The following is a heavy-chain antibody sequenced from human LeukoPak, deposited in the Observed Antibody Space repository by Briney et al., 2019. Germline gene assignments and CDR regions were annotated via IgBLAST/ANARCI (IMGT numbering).Heavy chain of an antibody. CDR2: IRTSGNS. Sequence: AETLSLTCTVSGGSLSSYYWSWIRQPPGKGLDWIGYIRTSGNSNFNPSLKSRVTISLDTSKNQSSLDLNSVTAADTGMYYCARGRITIFGVITPHFDNWGRGTLVSVSS. J-gene: IGHJ4*02. CDR1: GGSLSSYY. D-gene: IGHD3-3*01. V-gene: IGHV4-59*01. CDR3: ARGRITIFGVITPHFDN.